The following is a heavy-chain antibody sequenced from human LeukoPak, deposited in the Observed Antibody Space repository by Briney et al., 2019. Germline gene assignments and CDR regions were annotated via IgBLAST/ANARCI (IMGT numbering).Heavy chain of an antibody. V-gene: IGHV4-59*01. D-gene: IGHD2-15*01. CDR2: IYYSGTT. Sequence: SETLSLTCIVSGVSISGYYWTWIRQPPGKGLEWIGDIYYSGTTKYNPSLKSRVTISLDTSKTQFSLKLSSVTAADTAVYYCASSDIYCSGGNCPPNTFDAFDIWGQGTMVTVSS. CDR1: GVSISGYY. J-gene: IGHJ3*02. CDR3: ASSDIYCSGGNCPPNTFDAFDI.